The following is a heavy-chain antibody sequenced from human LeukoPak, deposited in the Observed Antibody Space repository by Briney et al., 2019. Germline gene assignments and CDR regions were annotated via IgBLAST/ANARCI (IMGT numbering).Heavy chain of an antibody. CDR2: INPSGGST. Sequence: ASVKVSCKASGYTFTSYYMHWVRQAPGQGLEWMGIINPSGGSTSYAQKFQGRVTMTRDMSTSTVYMELSSLRSEDTVVYYCARATGDLNFDYWGQGTLVTVSS. D-gene: IGHD2-21*02. CDR1: GYTFTSYY. CDR3: ARATGDLNFDY. V-gene: IGHV1-46*01. J-gene: IGHJ4*02.